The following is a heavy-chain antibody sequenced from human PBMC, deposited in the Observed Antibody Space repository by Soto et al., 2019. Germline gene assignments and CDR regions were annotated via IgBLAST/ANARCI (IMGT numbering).Heavy chain of an antibody. J-gene: IGHJ6*02. CDR1: GFTFSNAW. D-gene: IGHD3-3*01. Sequence: GGSLRLSCAASGFTFSNAWMNWVRQAPGKGLEWVGRIKSKTDGGTTDYAAPVKGRFTISRDDSKNTLYLQMNSLKTEDTAVYYCTTALRFLEWLRKYYYYGMDVWGQGTTVTVSS. CDR2: IKSKTDGGTT. CDR3: TTALRFLEWLRKYYYYGMDV. V-gene: IGHV3-15*07.